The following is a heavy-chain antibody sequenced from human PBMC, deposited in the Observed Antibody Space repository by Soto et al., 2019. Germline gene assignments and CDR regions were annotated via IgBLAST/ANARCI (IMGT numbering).Heavy chain of an antibody. CDR2: ISSSSSYI. CDR1: GFTFSSYS. V-gene: IGHV3-21*01. CDR3: ARDPPPLVWYYDFWSGFSNYMDV. D-gene: IGHD3-3*01. Sequence: PGGSLRLSCAASGFTFSSYSMNWVRQAPGKGLEWVSSISSSSSYIYYADSVKGLFTISRDNAKNSLYLQMNSLRAEDTAVYYCARDPPPLVWYYDFWSGFSNYMDVWGKGTTVTVSS. J-gene: IGHJ6*03.